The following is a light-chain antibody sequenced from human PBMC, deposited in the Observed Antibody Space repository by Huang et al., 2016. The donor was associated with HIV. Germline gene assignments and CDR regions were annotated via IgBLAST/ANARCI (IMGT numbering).Light chain of an antibody. Sequence: IVLTQSPGTLSLSPGERATLSCRASQTGSGFLAWYQQKPGQTPRLLIYDASDRATGIPDRFSASGSGTEFTLTISRLEAEDFAVYYCQQYGSSPWTFGQGTKVEMK. CDR3: QQYGSSPWT. J-gene: IGKJ1*01. V-gene: IGKV3-20*01. CDR2: DAS. CDR1: QTGSGF.